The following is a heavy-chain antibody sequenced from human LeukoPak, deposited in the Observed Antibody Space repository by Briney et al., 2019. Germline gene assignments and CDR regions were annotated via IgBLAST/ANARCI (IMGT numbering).Heavy chain of an antibody. CDR2: IYTSGST. D-gene: IGHD3-3*01. V-gene: IGHV4-4*07. J-gene: IGHJ4*02. CDR3: ARSKSGGFWSDQPAAPRELDY. Sequence: MPSETLSLTCTVSGGSISSYYWSWIRQPAGKGLEWIGRIYTSGSTNYNPSLKSRVTMSVDTSKNQFSLKLSSVTAADTAVYYCARSKSGGFWSDQPAAPRELDYWGQGTLVTVSS. CDR1: GGSISSYY.